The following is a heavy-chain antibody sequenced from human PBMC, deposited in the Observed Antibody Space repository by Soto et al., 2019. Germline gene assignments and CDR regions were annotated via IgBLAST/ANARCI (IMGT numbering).Heavy chain of an antibody. Sequence: PGGSLRLSCAASGFTVSSNYLSWVRQAPGKGLEWVSVIFSADNTHYADSVKGRLTISRDNSKNTVFLQMNSLRAEDTAVYYCAITGAGYYIVWGQGTPVTVSS. V-gene: IGHV3-53*01. CDR3: AITGAGYYIV. CDR2: IFSADNT. D-gene: IGHD3-3*01. CDR1: GFTVSSNY. J-gene: IGHJ4*02.